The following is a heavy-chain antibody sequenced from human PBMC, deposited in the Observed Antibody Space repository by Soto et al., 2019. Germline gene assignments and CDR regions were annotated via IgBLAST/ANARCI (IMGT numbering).Heavy chain of an antibody. V-gene: IGHV3-48*03. D-gene: IGHD1-26*01. Sequence: PGGSLRLSCAASGFIFSDYEINWVRQAPGKGLEWVSYISGSGLTIYYADSVKGRFTISRDNSKNTLFLQMHSLRAEDTAIYYCAMLNSGSYSYHGMDVWGQGTTVTVS. CDR1: GFIFSDYE. CDR2: ISGSGLTI. CDR3: AMLNSGSYSYHGMDV. J-gene: IGHJ6*02.